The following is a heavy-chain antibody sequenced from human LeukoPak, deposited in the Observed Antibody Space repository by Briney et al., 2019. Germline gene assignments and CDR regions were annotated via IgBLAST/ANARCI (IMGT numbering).Heavy chain of an antibody. Sequence: GESLKISCKGSGYSFTSYWIGWVRQMPGKGLEWMGIIYPGDSDTRYSPSFQGQVTISADKSISTAYLQWSSLKASDTAMYYCARQPAHDYYYYYGMDVWGQGTTVTVSS. CDR2: IYPGDSDT. CDR3: ARQPAHDYYYYYGMDV. V-gene: IGHV5-51*01. J-gene: IGHJ6*02. CDR1: GYSFTSYW.